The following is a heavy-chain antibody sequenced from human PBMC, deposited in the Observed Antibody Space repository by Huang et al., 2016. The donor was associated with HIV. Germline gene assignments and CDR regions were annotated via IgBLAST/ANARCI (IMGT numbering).Heavy chain of an antibody. CDR3: ATKTAAMDI. CDR1: TFTFGAYW. CDR2: IKQDESEK. D-gene: IGHD1-7*01. J-gene: IGHJ6*02. V-gene: IGHV3-7*01. Sequence: VESGGRLVQPGGSIRLSCVGSTFTFGAYWMSWVRQSPGKVLEGVANIKQDESEKDYVESVKGRFNISRDNAKKVLFLEMNNVRVEDTATYYCATKTAAMDIWGQGTTVTVS.